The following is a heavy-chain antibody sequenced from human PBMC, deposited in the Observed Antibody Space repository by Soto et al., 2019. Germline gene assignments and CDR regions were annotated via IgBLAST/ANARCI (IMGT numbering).Heavy chain of an antibody. CDR2: IDPSDSYT. D-gene: IGHD2-2*01. V-gene: IGHV5-10-1*01. CDR3: ARQSYCSRTSCPYYYYGMDV. Sequence: PGESLKISCKGSGYSFTSYWISWVRQMPGKGLEWMGRIDPSDSYTNYSPSFQGHVTISADKSISTAYLQWSSLKASDTAMYYCARQSYCSRTSCPYYYYGMDVWGQGTTVTVSS. J-gene: IGHJ6*02. CDR1: GYSFTSYW.